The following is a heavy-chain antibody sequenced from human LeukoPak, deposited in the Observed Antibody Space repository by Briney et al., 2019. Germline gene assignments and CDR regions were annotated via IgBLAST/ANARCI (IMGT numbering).Heavy chain of an antibody. CDR1: GFTFSSYS. CDR3: AKEMRAAAGFDS. J-gene: IGHJ4*02. CDR2: ISSSSSYI. Sequence: PGGSLRLSCAASGFTFSSYSMNWVRQAPGKGLEWVSSISSSSSYIYYADSVKGRFTISRDNAKNSLYLQMNSLRAEDTAVYYCAKEMRAAAGFDSWGQGTQVAVSS. D-gene: IGHD6-13*01. V-gene: IGHV3-21*01.